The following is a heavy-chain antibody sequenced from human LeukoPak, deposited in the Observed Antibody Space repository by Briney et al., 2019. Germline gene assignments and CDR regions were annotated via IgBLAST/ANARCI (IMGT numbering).Heavy chain of an antibody. CDR2: ISDSSSYI. Sequence: GGSLRLSCAASGFTFSSYNMNWVRQAPGKGLEWVSYISDSSSYIYYADLVKGRFTISRDNAKNSLYLQMNSLRAEHTAVYYCAAPSDAYAYVWGSYRRTFDYWGQGTLVTVSS. V-gene: IGHV3-21*01. D-gene: IGHD3-16*02. CDR3: AAPSDAYAYVWGSYRRTFDY. CDR1: GFTFSSYN. J-gene: IGHJ4*02.